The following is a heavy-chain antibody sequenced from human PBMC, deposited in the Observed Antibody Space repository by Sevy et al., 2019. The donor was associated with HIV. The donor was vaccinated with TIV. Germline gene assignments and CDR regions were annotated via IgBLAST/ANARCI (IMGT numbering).Heavy chain of an antibody. D-gene: IGHD3-22*01. Sequence: GGSLRLSCAASGFTFSSYDMHWVRQATGKGLEWVSAIGTAGDPYYPGSVKGRFTISRENAKNSLYLQMNSLRAGDTAVYNCARDFVRITMIVVVISLDYWGQGTLVTVSS. J-gene: IGHJ4*02. V-gene: IGHV3-13*05. CDR2: IGTAGDP. CDR3: ARDFVRITMIVVVISLDY. CDR1: GFTFSSYD.